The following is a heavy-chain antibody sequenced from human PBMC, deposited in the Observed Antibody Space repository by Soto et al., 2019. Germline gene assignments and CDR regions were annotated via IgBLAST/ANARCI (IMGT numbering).Heavy chain of an antibody. CDR1: ELTFSRYG. CDR3: AKDIVVPSALGYYYYGMDF. Sequence: QVQLVESGGGVVKPGRSLRLSCAASELTFSRYGMHWVRQAPGKGREWVAMISDDGTKKNYADTVKVRFTISRDNSKNTMYLQMNSLRPEDTAVYYCAKDIVVPSALGYYYYGMDFWGQGTTVTVSS. CDR2: ISDDGTKK. V-gene: IGHV3-30*18. D-gene: IGHD2-2*01. J-gene: IGHJ6*02.